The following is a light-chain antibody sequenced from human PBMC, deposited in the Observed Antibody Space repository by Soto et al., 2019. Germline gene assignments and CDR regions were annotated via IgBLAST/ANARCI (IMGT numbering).Light chain of an antibody. CDR1: SSNIGAGYD. J-gene: IGLJ3*02. V-gene: IGLV1-40*01. CDR2: GNS. CDR3: QSYDSSLSGSLV. Sequence: QSVLTQPPSVSGAPGQRVTISCTGSSSNIGAGYDVHWYRQLPGPAPKLLIYGNSNRPSGVPDRFSGSKSGTSASLAITGLQAEDEADYYCQSYDSSLSGSLVFGGGTQLTVL.